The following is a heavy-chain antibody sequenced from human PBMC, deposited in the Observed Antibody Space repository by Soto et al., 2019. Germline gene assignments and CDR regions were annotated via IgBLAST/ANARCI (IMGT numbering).Heavy chain of an antibody. CDR3: ARRYGGNFDY. D-gene: IGHD3-16*01. J-gene: IGHJ4*02. V-gene: IGHV4-59*01. CDR2: IYYSGST. CDR1: GGSTSSYY. Sequence: SETLSLTCSVSGGSTSSYYWSWIRQPPGKGLEWIGYIYYSGSTNYNPSLKSRVTISVDTSKNQFSLKLSSVTAADTAVYYCARRYGGNFDYWGQGTLVTVSS.